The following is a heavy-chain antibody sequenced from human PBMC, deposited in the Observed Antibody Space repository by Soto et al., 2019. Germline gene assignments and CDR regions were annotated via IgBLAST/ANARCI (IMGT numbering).Heavy chain of an antibody. J-gene: IGHJ4*02. Sequence: QVQLVESGGGVVQPGRSLRLSCAASGFIFSPYTMHWVRQTPGKGLEWVAVISYDGNDKYYADSVKGRFTISRDNSKKTLYLQMNSLRAEDTALYYCARGGGFCGADCYKGGIDYWGQGTLVTVSS. CDR1: GFIFSPYT. CDR2: ISYDGNDK. CDR3: ARGGGFCGADCYKGGIDY. D-gene: IGHD2-21*02. V-gene: IGHV3-30-3*01.